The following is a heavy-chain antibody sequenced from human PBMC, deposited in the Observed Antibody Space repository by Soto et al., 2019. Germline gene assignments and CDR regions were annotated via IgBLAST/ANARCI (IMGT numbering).Heavy chain of an antibody. CDR2: IYYSGST. D-gene: IGHD6-13*01. J-gene: IGHJ6*02. V-gene: IGHV4-59*08. CDR3: ARAPYSSSWYTYYYYGMDV. Sequence: SETLSLTCTVSGGSISSYYWSWIRQPPGKGLEWIGYIYYSGSTNYNPSLKSRVTISVDTSKNQFSLKLSSVTAADTAVYYCARAPYSSSWYTYYYYGMDVWGQGTTVTVSS. CDR1: GGSISSYY.